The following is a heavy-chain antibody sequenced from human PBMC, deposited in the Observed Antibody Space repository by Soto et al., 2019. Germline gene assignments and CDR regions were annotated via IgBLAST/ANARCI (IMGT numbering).Heavy chain of an antibody. V-gene: IGHV3-48*03. J-gene: IGHJ4*02. D-gene: IGHD6-13*01. CDR2: ISTSGSTI. CDR3: AREFAAAASFDY. CDR1: GFAFSRYE. Sequence: GGYPGLPFSASGFAFSRYEMNWVLQAPVKWLEWSSYISTSGSTIYYSDSVKGRFTISRDNAKNSLYLQMNSLRAEDTAVYCCAREFAAAASFDYWGQGTLVPVSS.